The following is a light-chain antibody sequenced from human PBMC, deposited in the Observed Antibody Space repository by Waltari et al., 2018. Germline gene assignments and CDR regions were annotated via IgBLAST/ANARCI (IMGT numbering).Light chain of an antibody. J-gene: IGKJ2*01. Sequence: VLTQSPGTLSLSPGERATLSCRSSQSLTKRYLAWYQQKPGQAPRLLIYGASSRAAGTPDRFSGSGSGTDYTLTISRLEPDDCAVYYCQQYGSSILYTFGQGTKLEIK. V-gene: IGKV3-20*01. CDR2: GAS. CDR3: QQYGSSILYT. CDR1: QSLTKRY.